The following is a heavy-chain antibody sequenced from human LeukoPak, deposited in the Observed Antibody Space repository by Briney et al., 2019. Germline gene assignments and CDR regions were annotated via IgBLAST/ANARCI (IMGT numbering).Heavy chain of an antibody. Sequence: ASVKVPCKASGYTFTTYAMNWVRQAPGQGLEWMGWINTNTGNPTYAPAFTGRFVFSLDTSVTTATAYLQISSLKAEDTAVYYCARNEQYYVIHGMDVWGQGTTVTVSS. CDR2: INTNTGNP. V-gene: IGHV7-4-1*02. CDR1: GYTFTTYA. J-gene: IGHJ6*02. D-gene: IGHD3-9*01. CDR3: ARNEQYYVIHGMDV.